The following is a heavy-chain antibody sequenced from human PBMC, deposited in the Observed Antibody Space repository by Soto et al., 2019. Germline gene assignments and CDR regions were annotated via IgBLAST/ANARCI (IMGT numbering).Heavy chain of an antibody. CDR3: VRGTPTPGLDI. J-gene: IGHJ6*02. Sequence: PGGSLRLSCAASGLTFNSIAMYWVGQAPGKGLEWVSAIGAGSAGTRYADSVKGRFTISRDNTRNSFYLNMDSLRVGDTATYYCVRGTPTPGLDIWGRGTTVTVSS. CDR1: GLTFNSIA. D-gene: IGHD1-1*01. V-gene: IGHV3-23*01. CDR2: IGAGSAGT.